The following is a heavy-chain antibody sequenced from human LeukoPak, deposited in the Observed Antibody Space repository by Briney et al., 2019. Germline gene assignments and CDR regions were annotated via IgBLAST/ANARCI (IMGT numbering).Heavy chain of an antibody. Sequence: PGGSMRLSCTASAFTLSSYSMNWVRQAPGMGMKRVSSISSRRSYIYYADSVKGRFTISRDNAKNSLYLQMNSLRAEDTAVYYCARPPRGDYYGSGSYYEISYYYYMDVWGKGTTVTVSS. D-gene: IGHD3-10*01. CDR1: AFTLSSYS. V-gene: IGHV3-21*01. CDR3: ARPPRGDYYGSGSYYEISYYYYMDV. CDR2: ISSRRSYI. J-gene: IGHJ6*03.